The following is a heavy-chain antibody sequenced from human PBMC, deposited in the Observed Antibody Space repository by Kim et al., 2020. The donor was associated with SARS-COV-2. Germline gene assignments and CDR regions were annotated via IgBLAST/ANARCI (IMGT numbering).Heavy chain of an antibody. CDR3: ARRGAVYNTFGKGDAFDI. CDR1: GGSISSYY. CDR2: IYYSGST. Sequence: SETLSLTCTVSGGSISSYYWSWIRQPPGKGLEWIGYIYYSGSTNYNPSLKSRVTISVDTSKNQFSLKLSSVTAADTAVYYCARRGAVYNTFGKGDAFDIWGQGTMVTVSS. D-gene: IGHD3-16*01. V-gene: IGHV4-59*08. J-gene: IGHJ3*02.